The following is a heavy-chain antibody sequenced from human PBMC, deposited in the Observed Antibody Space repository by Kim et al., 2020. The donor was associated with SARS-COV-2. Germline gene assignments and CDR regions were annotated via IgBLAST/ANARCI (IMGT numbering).Heavy chain of an antibody. Sequence: SVKGRFTISRDNAKNSLYLQMNSLRAEDTAVYYCARSPGYQLLREYYFDYWGQGTLVTVSS. V-gene: IGHV3-11*03. CDR3: ARSPGYQLLREYYFDY. D-gene: IGHD2-2*01. J-gene: IGHJ4*02.